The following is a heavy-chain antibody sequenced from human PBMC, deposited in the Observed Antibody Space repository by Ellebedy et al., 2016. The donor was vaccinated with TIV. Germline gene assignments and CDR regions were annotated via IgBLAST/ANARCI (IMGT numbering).Heavy chain of an antibody. CDR1: GFTFSSYW. CDR3: ARDGAYGDYAPGQYGMDV. J-gene: IGHJ6*02. D-gene: IGHD4-17*01. V-gene: IGHV3-7*03. Sequence: GESLKISCAVSGFTFSSYWMSWVRQAPGKGLEWVANIRQDGSKNYVDSVKGRFTISRDNAQNSLYLRMNSLRVEDTAVYYCARDGAYGDYAPGQYGMDVWGQGTTVIVS. CDR2: IRQDGSK.